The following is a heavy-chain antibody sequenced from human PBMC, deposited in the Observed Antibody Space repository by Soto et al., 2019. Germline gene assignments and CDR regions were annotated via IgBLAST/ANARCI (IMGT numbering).Heavy chain of an antibody. V-gene: IGHV4-39*01. D-gene: IGHD5-12*01. Sequence: QLLLQESGPGLVKPSETLSLTCTVSGGSISSSSYYWAWIRQPPGKGLEWIANIDYSGSTYYNPSPKNRPAISADTSQNQFSVKLTSVTAADTAVYYCARHVSVSGYESYFDQWGQGTLVTVSS. CDR2: IDYSGST. J-gene: IGHJ4*02. CDR3: ARHVSVSGYESYFDQ. CDR1: GGSISSSSYY.